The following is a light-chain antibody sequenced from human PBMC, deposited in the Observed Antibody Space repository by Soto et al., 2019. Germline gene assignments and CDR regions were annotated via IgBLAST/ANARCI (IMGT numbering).Light chain of an antibody. CDR2: WAS. V-gene: IGKV4-1*01. CDR1: QTVLYSSNNKHY. J-gene: IGKJ1*01. Sequence: DIVMTQYPDSLAVSLGARATINCKSSQTVLYSSNNKHYLAWYQQKPGQPPKLLIYWASTRESGVPDRFSGSGSGTDFTLIISSLQAENVAVYYCQQYYSTPRTFGQGTKVEIK. CDR3: QQYYSTPRT.